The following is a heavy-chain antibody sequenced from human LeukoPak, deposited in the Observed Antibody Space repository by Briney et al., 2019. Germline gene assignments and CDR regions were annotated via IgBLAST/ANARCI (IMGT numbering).Heavy chain of an antibody. D-gene: IGHD3-10*01. CDR3: ARSNREFASGSGDY. J-gene: IGHJ4*02. Sequence: GRSLRLSCAASGFPFSTHWMSWVRQAPGKGLEWVANINQDGSQKSCVDSVKGRFSISRDNAKNSLYLQMHSLRAEDTAVYYYARSNREFASGSGDYWGQGTLVTVSS. CDR2: INQDGSQK. CDR1: GFPFSTHW. V-gene: IGHV3-7*05.